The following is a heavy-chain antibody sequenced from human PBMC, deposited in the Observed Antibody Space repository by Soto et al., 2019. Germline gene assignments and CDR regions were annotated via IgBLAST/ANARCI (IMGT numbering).Heavy chain of an antibody. D-gene: IGHD7-27*01. V-gene: IGHV3-33*01. CDR2: ILYEGSNK. Sequence: QVPLVESGGGVVQPGRSLRLSCSGSGFTFSSYGMHCVCQAPGKGLEWGAVILYEGSNKYYADSVKGRFSISRDNSKGTLYLPMDSLRAENMVVYYCARDRVERWPNFRYFDICGRGMRVTVTS. CDR1: GFTFSSYG. CDR3: ARDRVERWPNFRYFDI. J-gene: IGHJ2*01.